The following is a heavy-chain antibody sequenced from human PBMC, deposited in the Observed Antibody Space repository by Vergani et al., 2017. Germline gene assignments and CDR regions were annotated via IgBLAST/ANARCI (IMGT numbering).Heavy chain of an antibody. Sequence: EVQLLESGGGLVQPGESLRLSCTVSGFTFTSYGISWVRQAPGKGLEWVSGISASGGSTYYTDSVKGRFTISRDNSKNTLYLQMNSLRVEDTAVYYCGRGSDNYNWGQGTLVTVSS. D-gene: IGHD5-24*01. CDR3: GRGSDNYN. V-gene: IGHV3-23*01. J-gene: IGHJ4*02. CDR1: GFTFTSYG. CDR2: ISASGGST.